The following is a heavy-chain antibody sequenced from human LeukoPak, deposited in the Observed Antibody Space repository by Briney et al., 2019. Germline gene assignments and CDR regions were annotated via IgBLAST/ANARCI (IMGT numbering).Heavy chain of an antibody. CDR2: IYYSGST. CDR1: GGSISSSSYY. D-gene: IGHD2-2*01. J-gene: IGHJ5*02. V-gene: IGHV4-39*01. CDR3: ARHYCSSTSCYLFDP. Sequence: PSETLSLTCTVSGGSISSSSYYWGWIRQPPGKGLEWIGSIYYSGSTYYNPSLKSRVTISVDTSKNQFSLKLSSVTAADTAVYYCARHYCSSTSCYLFDPWGQGTLVTVSS.